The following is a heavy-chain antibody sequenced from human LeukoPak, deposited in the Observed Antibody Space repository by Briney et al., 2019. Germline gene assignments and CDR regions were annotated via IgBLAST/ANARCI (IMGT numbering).Heavy chain of an antibody. CDR3: ARVLGSLDY. CDR1: GFTFSSYS. CDR2: ISSSSSTI. J-gene: IGHJ4*02. Sequence: PGGSLRLSCAASGFTFSSYSMNWVRQAPGKGLEWVSYISSSSSTIYYADSVKGRFTISRDNAKNSLYLQMNSLRAEDTAVYYCARVLGSLDYWGQGTLVTVSS. D-gene: IGHD2-15*01. V-gene: IGHV3-48*01.